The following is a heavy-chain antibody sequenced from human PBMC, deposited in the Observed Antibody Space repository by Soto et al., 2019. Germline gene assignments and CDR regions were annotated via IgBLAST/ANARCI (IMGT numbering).Heavy chain of an antibody. CDR3: ARRAAYQLIYYYYGMDV. D-gene: IGHD2-2*01. CDR2: IYPGDSDT. J-gene: IGHJ6*02. V-gene: IGHV5-51*01. CDR1: GYSFTSYC. Sequence: GESLKISCXGSGYSFTSYCIGWVRQMPGKGLEWMGIIYPGDSDTRYSPSFQGQVTTPADKSISTAYLQWSSLKASDTAMYYCARRAAYQLIYYYYGMDVWGQGTTVTVSS.